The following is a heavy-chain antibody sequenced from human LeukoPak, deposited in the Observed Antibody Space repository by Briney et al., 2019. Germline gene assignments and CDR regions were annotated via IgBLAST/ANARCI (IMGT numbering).Heavy chain of an antibody. V-gene: IGHV4-4*07. Sequence: PSETLSLTCTVSGGSTNNYYWNWIRQPAGKGLEWIGRIETSGSTNYNPSLKSRLTMSIDTSKNQFSLKLSSVTAADTAVYYCARDGGSGWYNYWGQGTLVTVSS. CDR2: IETSGST. D-gene: IGHD6-19*01. J-gene: IGHJ4*02. CDR1: GGSTNNYY. CDR3: ARDGGSGWYNY.